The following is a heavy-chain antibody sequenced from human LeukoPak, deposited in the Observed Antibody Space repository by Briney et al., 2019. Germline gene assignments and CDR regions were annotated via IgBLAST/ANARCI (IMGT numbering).Heavy chain of an antibody. CDR2: INTGNGNT. J-gene: IGHJ1*01. D-gene: IGHD1-26*01. CDR1: GYTFTNYG. CDR3: ARVPLHDASGRYYPH. Sequence: ASVTVSFKTSGYTFTNYGMHWVRQPPRQSLEWMGWINTGNGNTKSSQKFQDRVTLTRDTSASTAYMELNSLSSEDTAVYFCARVPLHDASGRYYPHWGQGTLVTVSS. V-gene: IGHV1-3*04.